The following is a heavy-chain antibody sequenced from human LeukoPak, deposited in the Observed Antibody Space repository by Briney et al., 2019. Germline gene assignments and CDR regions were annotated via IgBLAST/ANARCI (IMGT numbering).Heavy chain of an antibody. D-gene: IGHD3-3*01. CDR2: IYYSGST. Sequence: SETLSLTCTVSGGSFSSSGYYWSWIRQHPGKGLEWIGYIYYSGSTYYNPSLKSRVTISVDASKNQFSLKLSSVTAADTAVYYCARGIRWSQYDFWSGGTDEYYFDYWGQGTLVTVSS. CDR3: ARGIRWSQYDFWSGGTDEYYFDY. V-gene: IGHV4-31*03. J-gene: IGHJ4*02. CDR1: GGSFSSSGYY.